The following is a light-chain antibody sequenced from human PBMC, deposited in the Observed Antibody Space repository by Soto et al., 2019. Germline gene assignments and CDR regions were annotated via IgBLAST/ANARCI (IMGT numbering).Light chain of an antibody. Sequence: VLTQSPGTLSLSPGERATLSCRASQSVRSSYLAWYQQKPGQAPRLLIYGGSNRATDIPDRFSGSGSGTDFTLTISRLEPEDSAVYFCQQYDWSPMYTFGQGTKLEIK. V-gene: IGKV3-20*01. J-gene: IGKJ2*01. CDR1: QSVRSSY. CDR2: GGS. CDR3: QQYDWSPMYT.